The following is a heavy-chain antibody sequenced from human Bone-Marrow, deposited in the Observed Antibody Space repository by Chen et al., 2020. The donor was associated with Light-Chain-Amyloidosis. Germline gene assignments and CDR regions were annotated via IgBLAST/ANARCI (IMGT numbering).Heavy chain of an antibody. CDR3: AKVDVGTSHFDS. Sequence: QVQLVESGGGVVQPGRSLRLSCAASGFNFNSYAMHWVRQAPVKGLEWVAVISPDGTNNFYADSMKGRFTISRDSSKNTLFLQMNSLRGEDTAVYYCAKVDVGTSHFDSWGQGTLVTVSS. J-gene: IGHJ4*02. CDR2: ISPDGTNN. CDR1: GFNFNSYA. V-gene: IGHV3-30*18. D-gene: IGHD1-26*01.